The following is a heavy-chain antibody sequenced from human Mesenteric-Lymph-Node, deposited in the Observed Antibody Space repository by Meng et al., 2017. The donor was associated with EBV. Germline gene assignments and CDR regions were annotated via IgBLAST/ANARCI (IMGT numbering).Heavy chain of an antibody. D-gene: IGHD6-19*01. CDR2: ILRTGGT. J-gene: IGHJ4*02. V-gene: IGHV4-34*12. CDR3: ARRKSGWNRYYLDY. CDR1: GGSFGGDY. Sequence: QVHSHTVAADLLNPSRTRSLSGAVYGGSFGGDYCTWIRQPPGKGLEWIGEILRTGGTTYNPSLKSRVTISVDTSKNQFSLKVTSVTAADTAVYYCARRKSGWNRYYLDYWGQGALVTVSS.